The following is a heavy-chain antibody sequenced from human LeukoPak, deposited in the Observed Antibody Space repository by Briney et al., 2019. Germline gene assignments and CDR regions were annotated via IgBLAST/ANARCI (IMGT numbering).Heavy chain of an antibody. J-gene: IGHJ6*04. CDR1: GGTFSSYA. Sequence: SVKVSCKASGGTFSSYAISWVRQAPGQGPEWMGGIIPIFGTANYAQKFQGRVTITADESTSTAYMELSSLRSEDTAVYYCARDYGSGSYGPPLKGGMDVWGKGTTVTVSS. V-gene: IGHV1-69*13. D-gene: IGHD3-10*01. CDR3: ARDYGSGSYGPPLKGGMDV. CDR2: IIPIFGTA.